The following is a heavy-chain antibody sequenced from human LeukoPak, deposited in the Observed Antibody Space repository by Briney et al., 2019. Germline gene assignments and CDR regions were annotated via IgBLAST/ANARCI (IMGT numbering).Heavy chain of an antibody. J-gene: IGHJ4*02. Sequence: SETLSLTCTVYGGSFIGYYWSWIRQPPGKGLEWIGEINHSGSTNYNPSLKSRVTISVDTSKTQFSLKLTSITAADTAVYYCARGITLESYIDYWGQGTLVTVSS. CDR2: INHSGST. D-gene: IGHD1-1*01. CDR3: ARGITLESYIDY. CDR1: GGSFIGYY. V-gene: IGHV4-34*01.